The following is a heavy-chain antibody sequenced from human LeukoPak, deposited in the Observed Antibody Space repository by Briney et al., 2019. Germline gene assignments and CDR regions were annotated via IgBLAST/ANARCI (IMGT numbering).Heavy chain of an antibody. CDR2: IKQDGSEK. Sequence: TGGSLRLSCAASGFTFSSYWMSWVRQAPGKGLEWVANIKQDGSEKYYVDSVKGRFTISRDNAKNSLYLQMNSLRAEDTAVYYCALEVTFRRGPRFDYWGQGTLVTVSS. J-gene: IGHJ4*02. D-gene: IGHD3-16*01. V-gene: IGHV3-7*01. CDR3: ALEVTFRRGPRFDY. CDR1: GFTFSSYW.